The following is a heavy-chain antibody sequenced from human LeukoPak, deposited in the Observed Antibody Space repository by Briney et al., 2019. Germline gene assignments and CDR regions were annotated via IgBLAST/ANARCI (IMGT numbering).Heavy chain of an antibody. CDR2: ISAYNGNT. CDR1: GYTFTSYG. J-gene: IGHJ6*02. CDR3: ARGWFGELDYGMDV. V-gene: IGHV1-18*01. D-gene: IGHD3-10*01. Sequence: ASVTVSCKASGYTFTSYGISWVRQSPGQGLEWMGWISAYNGNTNYAQKLQGRVTMTTDTSTSTAYMELRSLRSDDTAVYYCARGWFGELDYGMDVWGQGTTVTVSS.